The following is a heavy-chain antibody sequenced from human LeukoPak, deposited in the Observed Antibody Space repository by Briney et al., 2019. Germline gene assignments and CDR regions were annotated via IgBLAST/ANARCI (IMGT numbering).Heavy chain of an antibody. V-gene: IGHV3-9*01. Sequence: GKSLRLSCAASGFTFDDYAMHWVRQAPGKGLEWISGISWNSGSIGYADSVKGRFTISRDNAQDSLYLQMNSLRAEDTALYYCAKESEYVGAVDYWGQGTLVTVSS. J-gene: IGHJ4*02. CDR2: ISWNSGSI. CDR1: GFTFDDYA. CDR3: AKESEYVGAVDY. D-gene: IGHD1-26*01.